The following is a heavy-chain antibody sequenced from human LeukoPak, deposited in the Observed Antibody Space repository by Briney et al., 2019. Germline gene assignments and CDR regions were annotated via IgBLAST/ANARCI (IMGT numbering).Heavy chain of an antibody. V-gene: IGHV1-69*01. CDR3: ATYPDCSSTSCRSSYYFDY. Sequence: GTANYAQKFQGRVTITADGSTSTAYMELSSLRSEDTAVYYCATYPDCSSTSCRSSYYFDYWGQGTLVTVSS. J-gene: IGHJ4*02. D-gene: IGHD2-2*01. CDR2: GTA.